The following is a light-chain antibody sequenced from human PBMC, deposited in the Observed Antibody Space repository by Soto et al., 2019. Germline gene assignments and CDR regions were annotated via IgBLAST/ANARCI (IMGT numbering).Light chain of an antibody. J-gene: IGKJ3*01. Sequence: DIQMTQSPSSLSASVGDRVTITCRASQAIGNYLAWYQQKPGKVPKLLIYAASTLQSGVPSRFRGSGSGTDFTLTISSLQPEDVASYYCQRYNSALIFTFGPGTKVDIK. CDR3: QRYNSALIFT. CDR1: QAIGNY. CDR2: AAS. V-gene: IGKV1-27*01.